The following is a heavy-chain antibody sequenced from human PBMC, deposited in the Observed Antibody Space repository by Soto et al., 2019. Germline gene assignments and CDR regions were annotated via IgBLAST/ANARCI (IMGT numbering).Heavy chain of an antibody. J-gene: IGHJ6*02. V-gene: IGHV3-48*02. CDR3: ARDWTYCSGGSCYYGMDV. CDR2: ISSSSSNM. Sequence: EVQLVESGGGFVQPGGSLRLSCAASGFSFSAYRMNWVRQAPGKGLEWVSYISSSSSNMYYAGSVKGRFTISRDNAQNSLFLQMNSLRDEDTAVYYCARDWTYCSGGSCYYGMDVWGQGTAVTVSS. D-gene: IGHD2-15*01. CDR1: GFSFSAYR.